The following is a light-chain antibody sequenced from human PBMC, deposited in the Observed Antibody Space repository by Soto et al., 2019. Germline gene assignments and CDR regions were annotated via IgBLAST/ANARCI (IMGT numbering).Light chain of an antibody. CDR1: QSVSSSY. CDR3: QQYGSSPFT. CDR2: GAS. Sequence: ESVLTQSPGTPSLSPGERATLSCRASQSVSSSYLAWYQQKPGQAPRLLIYGASSRATGIPDRFSGSGSGTDFTLTISRLEPEDFAVYYCQQYGSSPFTFGPGTKVDIK. V-gene: IGKV3-20*01. J-gene: IGKJ3*01.